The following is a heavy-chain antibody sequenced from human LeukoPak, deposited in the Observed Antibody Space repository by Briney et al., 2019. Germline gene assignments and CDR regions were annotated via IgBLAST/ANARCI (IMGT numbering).Heavy chain of an antibody. Sequence: ASVKVSCKASGYTFTSYYLNWVRQAPGQGLEWMGIINPSGGSTSYAQKFQGRVTMTRDTSTSTVYMELSSLRSEDTAVYYCASVYCSSTSCYTGSFDYWGQGTLVTVSS. V-gene: IGHV1-46*01. J-gene: IGHJ4*02. CDR1: GYTFTSYY. D-gene: IGHD2-2*02. CDR2: INPSGGST. CDR3: ASVYCSSTSCYTGSFDY.